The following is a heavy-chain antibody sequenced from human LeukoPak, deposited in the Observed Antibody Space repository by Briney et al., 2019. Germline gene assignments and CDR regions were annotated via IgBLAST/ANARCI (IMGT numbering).Heavy chain of an antibody. J-gene: IGHJ5*02. CDR1: GGSISSGSYY. CDR2: IYTSGST. Sequence: SETLSLTCAVSGGSISSGSYYWSWIRQPAGKGLEWIGRIYTSGSTNYNPSLKSRVTISVDTSKNQFSLKLSSVTAADTAVYYCARGQRYYYGSSGYNWFDPWGQGTLVTVSS. V-gene: IGHV4-61*02. CDR3: ARGQRYYYGSSGYNWFDP. D-gene: IGHD3-22*01.